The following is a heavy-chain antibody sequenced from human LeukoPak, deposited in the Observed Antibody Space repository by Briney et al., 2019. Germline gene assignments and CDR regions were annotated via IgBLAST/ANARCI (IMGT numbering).Heavy chain of an antibody. CDR3: ARGAVAGTRGGDY. V-gene: IGHV3-30-3*01. J-gene: IGHJ4*02. CDR2: ISYDGSNK. D-gene: IGHD6-19*01. CDR1: GFTFSSYA. Sequence: TGGSLRLSCAASGFTFSSYAMHWVRQAPGKGLDWVAVISYDGSNKYYADSVKGRLTISRDNSKNTLYLQMNSLRAEDTAVYYCARGAVAGTRGGDYWGQGTLVTVSS.